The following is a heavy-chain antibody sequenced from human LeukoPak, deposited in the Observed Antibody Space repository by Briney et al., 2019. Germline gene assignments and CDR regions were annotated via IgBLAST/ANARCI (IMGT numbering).Heavy chain of an antibody. D-gene: IGHD3-16*02. Sequence: GGSLRLSFAASGXTFSSSGMHWVRQAPGKGLEWVAIISYDGNYKYYADSVKGRFTISRDKSKNTLYLQMNSLRAEDTAVYYCAKDHLEMITFGGVLATGPDYWGQGTLVTVSS. CDR1: GXTFSSSG. CDR3: AKDHLEMITFGGVLATGPDY. CDR2: ISYDGNYK. J-gene: IGHJ4*02. V-gene: IGHV3-30*18.